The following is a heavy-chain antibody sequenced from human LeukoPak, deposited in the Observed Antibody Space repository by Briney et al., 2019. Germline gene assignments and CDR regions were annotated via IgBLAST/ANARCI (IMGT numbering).Heavy chain of an antibody. D-gene: IGHD7-27*01. V-gene: IGHV4-59*12. Sequence: PSETLSLTCTVSGGSISSYYWSWIRQPPGKGLEWIGYIYYSGSTNYNPSLKSRVTISVDTSKNQFSLKLSSVTAADTAVYYCARDSFLLGYYYMDVWGKGTTVTVSS. CDR1: GGSISSYY. CDR3: ARDSFLLGYYYMDV. J-gene: IGHJ6*03. CDR2: IYYSGST.